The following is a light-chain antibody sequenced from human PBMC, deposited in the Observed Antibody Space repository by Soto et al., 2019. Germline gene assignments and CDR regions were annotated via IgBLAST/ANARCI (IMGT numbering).Light chain of an antibody. Sequence: QSALTQPASVSGSPGRSITISCTGTSSDIGDYNFVSWYQQQPGAPPNVMIYAISHRPARVSSRFSVGNSGNAASLTISRLQAEDEADYYGSSYTTSNTGVFGGGTKLTVL. V-gene: IGLV2-14*01. J-gene: IGLJ3*02. CDR2: AIS. CDR3: SSYTTSNTGV. CDR1: SSDIGDYNF.